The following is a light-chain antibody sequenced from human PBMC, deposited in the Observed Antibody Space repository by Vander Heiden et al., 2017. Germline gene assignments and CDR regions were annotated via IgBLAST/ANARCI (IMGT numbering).Light chain of an antibody. CDR2: DVS. CDR3: SSYTSSSTVV. CDR1: SSDVGGYNY. J-gene: IGLJ2*01. Sequence: QSALTQPASASGSPGQSITISCTGTSSDVGGYNYVSWYQQQPGKAPKLMMYDVSNRPSGVSNRFYGSKSGNTASLTSSGLQSEDEADYYCSSYTSSSTVVFGGGTKLTVL. V-gene: IGLV2-14*01.